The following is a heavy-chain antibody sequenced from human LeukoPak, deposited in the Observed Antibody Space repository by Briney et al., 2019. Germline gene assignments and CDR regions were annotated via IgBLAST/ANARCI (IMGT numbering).Heavy chain of an antibody. CDR3: ARIMTTVAFLFDY. Sequence: PGGSLRLSCTASGFIFNDYYMSWIRQPPGKGLEWIGSIYYSGSTYYNPSLKSRVTISVDTSKNQFSLKLSSVTAADTAVYYCARIMTTVAFLFDYWGQGTLVTVSS. J-gene: IGHJ4*02. D-gene: IGHD4-23*01. CDR2: IYYSGST. V-gene: IGHV4-38-2*02. CDR1: GFIFNDYY.